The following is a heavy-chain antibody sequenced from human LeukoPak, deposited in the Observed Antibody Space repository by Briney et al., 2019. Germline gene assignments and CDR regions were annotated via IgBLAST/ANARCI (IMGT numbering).Heavy chain of an antibody. CDR3: ARVISGYEEFDY. CDR1: GFTLSSYA. J-gene: IGHJ4*02. D-gene: IGHD5-12*01. CDR2: IRGGGGST. V-gene: IGHV3-23*01. Sequence: QAGGSLRLSCAASGFTLSSYAMSWVRQAPGKGLEWVSAIRGGGGSTYYADSVKGRFTISRDNSNNTLYLQMNSLRAEDTAVYYCARVISGYEEFDYWGQGTLVTVSS.